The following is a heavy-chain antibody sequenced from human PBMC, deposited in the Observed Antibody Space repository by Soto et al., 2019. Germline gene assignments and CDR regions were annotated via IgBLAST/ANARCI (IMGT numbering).Heavy chain of an antibody. V-gene: IGHV3-11*06. CDR3: AFSPRPGGTGFDY. CDR1: GFTLSDYY. D-gene: IGHD1-26*01. J-gene: IGHJ4*02. CDR2: ISASSSYT. Sequence: QVLLVESGGGLVKPGGSLRLSCPASGFTLSDYYMIWMGQAPGKGPEWVSYISASSSYTNYADSVQGRFTISRDNAKNSVYLQMNSLRAEDTAVYYCAFSPRPGGTGFDYWGQGTPVTVSS.